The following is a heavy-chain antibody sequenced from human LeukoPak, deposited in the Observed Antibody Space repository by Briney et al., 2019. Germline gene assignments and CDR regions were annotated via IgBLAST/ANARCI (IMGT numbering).Heavy chain of an antibody. V-gene: IGHV3-53*01. J-gene: IGHJ4*02. D-gene: IGHD3-16*01. CDR3: AKVLRLYYDPLDY. Sequence: GGSLRLSCAASGFTVSSNHMNWVRQAPGKGLEWVSVIYSGGDTYYADSVKGRFTISRDNSKNTLYLQMNSLRAEDTAVYYCAKVLRLYYDPLDYWGQGTLVTVSS. CDR2: IYSGGDT. CDR1: GFTVSSNH.